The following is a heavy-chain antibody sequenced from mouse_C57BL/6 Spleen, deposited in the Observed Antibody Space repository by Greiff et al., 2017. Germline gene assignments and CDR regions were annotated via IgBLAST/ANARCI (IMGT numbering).Heavy chain of an antibody. CDR3: ARSDIYYGNYYAMDY. V-gene: IGHV1-82*01. CDR1: GYAFSSSW. CDR2: IYPGDGDT. D-gene: IGHD2-1*01. J-gene: IGHJ4*01. Sequence: VQLQESGPELVKPGASVKISCKASGYAFSSSWMNWVKQRPGKGLEWIGRIYPGDGDTNYNGKFKGKATLTADKSSSTAYMQLSSLTSEDSAVYFCARSDIYYGNYYAMDYWGQGTSVTVSS.